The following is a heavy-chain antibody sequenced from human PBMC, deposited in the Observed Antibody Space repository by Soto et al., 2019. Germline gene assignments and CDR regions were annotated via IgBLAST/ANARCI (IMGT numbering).Heavy chain of an antibody. CDR2: INPSGGST. CDR3: ARGGIVLVPAAMIIDY. Sequence: ASVKVSCKASGYTFTSYYMHWVRQAPGQGLEWMGIINPSGGSTSYAQKFQGRVTMTRDTSTSTVYMELSSLRSEDTAVYYCARGGIVLVPAAMIIDYWGQGTLVTVSS. J-gene: IGHJ4*02. D-gene: IGHD2-2*01. CDR1: GYTFTSYY. V-gene: IGHV1-46*01.